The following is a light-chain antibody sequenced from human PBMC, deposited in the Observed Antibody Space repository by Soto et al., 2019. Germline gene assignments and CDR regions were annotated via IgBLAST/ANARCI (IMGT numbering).Light chain of an antibody. CDR3: QQYNSWLWT. CDR2: GAS. Sequence: EIMMTQSPATLSVSPGEGATLSCRASQSVSSKLAWYQQKPGQAPRLLIYGASTRATGIPARFSGSGSGTEFTLIISSLQSEDSAVYYCQQYNSWLWTFGQGTKVDI. J-gene: IGKJ1*01. CDR1: QSVSSK. V-gene: IGKV3-15*01.